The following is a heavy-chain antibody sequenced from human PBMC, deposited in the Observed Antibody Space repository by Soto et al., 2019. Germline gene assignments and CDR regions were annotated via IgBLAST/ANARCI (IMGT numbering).Heavy chain of an antibody. CDR2: ISWNSGSI. J-gene: IGHJ4*02. CDR3: AKDISVNGGLDDY. CDR1: GFTFDDYA. D-gene: IGHD4-17*01. V-gene: IGHV3-9*01. Sequence: EVQLVESGGGLVQPGRSLRLSCAASGFTFDDYAMHWVRQAPGKGLEWVSGISWNSGSIGYADSVKDRFTISRDNAKNSLYLQMNSLRAEDTALYYCAKDISVNGGLDDYWGQGTLVTVSS.